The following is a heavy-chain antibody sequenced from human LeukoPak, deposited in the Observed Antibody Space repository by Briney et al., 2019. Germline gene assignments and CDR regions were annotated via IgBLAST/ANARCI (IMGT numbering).Heavy chain of an antibody. D-gene: IGHD3-10*01. Sequence: SETLSLTCAVYGGSFSGYYWSWIRQPPGKGLEWIGEINHSGSTNYNPSLKSRVTISVDTSKNQFSLKLSSVTAADTAVYYCARGPFRVWFGEPNLGYWGQGTLVTVSS. J-gene: IGHJ4*02. CDR3: ARGPFRVWFGEPNLGY. CDR2: INHSGST. V-gene: IGHV4-34*01. CDR1: GGSFSGYY.